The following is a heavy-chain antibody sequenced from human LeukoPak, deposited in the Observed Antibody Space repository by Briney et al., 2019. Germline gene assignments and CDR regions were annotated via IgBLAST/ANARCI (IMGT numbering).Heavy chain of an antibody. D-gene: IGHD1-26*01. J-gene: IGHJ3*02. CDR1: GFTFSSYA. CDR3: QRETDAFHI. CDR2: ISGSGGRT. Sequence: GGSLRLSCAASGFTFSSYAMTWVRQAPGKGLEWVSGISGSGGRTYYADSVKGRFTISRDNSKNTLSLQMNSLRAEDTAVYYCQRETDAFHIWGQGTMVTVSS. V-gene: IGHV3-23*01.